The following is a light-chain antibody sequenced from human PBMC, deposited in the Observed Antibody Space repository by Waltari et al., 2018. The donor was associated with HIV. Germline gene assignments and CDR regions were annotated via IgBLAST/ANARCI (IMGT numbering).Light chain of an antibody. CDR2: KDN. CDR1: ALAKHF. CDR3: QSADSSVTYEVV. Sequence: SFDLRQAPALSVSPGQTARITCSGDALAKHFCYWYQQKPGQAPVLVIYKDNERPSGIPQRFSGSSSGTTATLTISGVQAEDEADYYCQSADSSVTYEVVFGGGTKLTVL. V-gene: IGLV3-25*03. J-gene: IGLJ3*02.